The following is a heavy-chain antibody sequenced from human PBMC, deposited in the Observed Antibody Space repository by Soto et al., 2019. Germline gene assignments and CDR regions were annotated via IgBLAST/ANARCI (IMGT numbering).Heavy chain of an antibody. Sequence: QVQLQESGPGLVKPSETLSLTCTVSGGSMSNSYWSWIRQPPGKGLEYIGYIYYSGSTNYNPSLWSRVTISIDTSKNQFSLKLNSVSAADTAVYYCARGGWSVDFWGQGTLVTVSS. J-gene: IGHJ4*02. V-gene: IGHV4-59*01. CDR3: ARGGWSVDF. D-gene: IGHD6-19*01. CDR2: IYYSGST. CDR1: GGSMSNSY.